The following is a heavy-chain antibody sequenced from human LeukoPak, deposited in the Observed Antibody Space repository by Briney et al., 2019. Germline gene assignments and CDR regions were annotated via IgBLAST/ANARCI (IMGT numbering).Heavy chain of an antibody. V-gene: IGHV4-4*07. Sequence: SETLSLTCTVSGGSISSYYWSWIRQPAGKGLEWIGRIYTSGSTNYNPSLKSRVTMSVDTSKNQFSLKLSSVTAAHTAVYYCARDIRMWEPQGGYYFDYWGQGTLVTVSS. J-gene: IGHJ4*02. CDR3: ARDIRMWEPQGGYYFDY. CDR2: IYTSGST. D-gene: IGHD1-26*01. CDR1: GGSISSYY.